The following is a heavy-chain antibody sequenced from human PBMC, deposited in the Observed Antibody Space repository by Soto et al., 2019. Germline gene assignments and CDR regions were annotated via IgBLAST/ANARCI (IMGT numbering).Heavy chain of an antibody. CDR2: IYYSGST. V-gene: IGHV4-31*03. CDR3: ARDFTDSSGPTLGMGV. CDR1: GGSISSGGYY. J-gene: IGHJ6*02. Sequence: ASATLSLTCTVSGGSISSGGYYWSWIRQHPGKSLKWIGYIYYSGSTYYNPSLKSRVTISVDTSKNQFSLKLSSVTAADTAVYYCARDFTDSSGPTLGMGVWGQGTTVT. D-gene: IGHD6-19*01.